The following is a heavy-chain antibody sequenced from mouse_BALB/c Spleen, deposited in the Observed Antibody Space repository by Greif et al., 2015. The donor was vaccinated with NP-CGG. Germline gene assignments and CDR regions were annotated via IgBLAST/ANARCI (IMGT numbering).Heavy chain of an antibody. Sequence: SGAELAKPGASVKMSCKASGYTFTSYWMHWVKQRPGQGLEWIGYINPSTGYTEYSQKFKDKATLTADKSSSTAYMQLSSLTSEDSAVYYCAIYDGYYFDYWGQGTALTVSS. V-gene: IGHV1-7*01. CDR3: AIYDGYYFDY. J-gene: IGHJ2*01. D-gene: IGHD2-3*01. CDR1: GYTFTSYW. CDR2: INPSTGYT.